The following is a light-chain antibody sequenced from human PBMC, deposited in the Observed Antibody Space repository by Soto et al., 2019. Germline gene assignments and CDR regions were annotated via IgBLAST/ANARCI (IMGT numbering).Light chain of an antibody. Sequence: EIVMTQSPATLSVSPGERATLSCRASQSVSSNLAWFQQRPAQAPRLLIYGASTRATGIPARFSGSGSGTDFTLTISRLEPEDFAVYYCQQYATSPITFGQGTRLEIK. CDR1: QSVSSN. J-gene: IGKJ5*01. CDR2: GAS. V-gene: IGKV3-15*01. CDR3: QQYATSPIT.